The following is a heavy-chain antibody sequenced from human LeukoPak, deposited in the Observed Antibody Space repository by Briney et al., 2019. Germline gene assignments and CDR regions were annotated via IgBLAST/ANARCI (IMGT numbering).Heavy chain of an antibody. CDR3: ARGDNYYDSSGYYY. V-gene: IGHV1-2*02. Sequence: AASVKVSCKSPGNSFTHYYLHWVRQAPGQGLGWVAWIDPNSGGTAYAQKFQGRVTMTRDTSISTVYMELSSLRSEDTAVYYCARGDNYYDSSGYYYWGQGTLVTVSS. CDR2: IDPNSGGT. D-gene: IGHD3-22*01. J-gene: IGHJ4*02. CDR1: GNSFTHYY.